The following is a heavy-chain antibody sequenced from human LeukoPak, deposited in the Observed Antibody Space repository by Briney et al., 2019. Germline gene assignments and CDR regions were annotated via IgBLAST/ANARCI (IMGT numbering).Heavy chain of an antibody. J-gene: IGHJ4*02. V-gene: IGHV3-30*18. D-gene: IGHD5-18*01. CDR1: GFTFSSYA. CDR2: MSYDGFNK. Sequence: GGSLRLSCAASGFTFSSYAMHWVRQSLGKGLEWVAVMSYDGFNKYYADSVKGRFTISRDNSKNTLYLQMNSLRAEDTAVYHCAKTKGYSYGYYFDYWGQGTLVTVSS. CDR3: AKTKGYSYGYYFDY.